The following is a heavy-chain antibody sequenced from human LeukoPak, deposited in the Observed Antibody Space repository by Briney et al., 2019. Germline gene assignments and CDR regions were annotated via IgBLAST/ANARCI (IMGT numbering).Heavy chain of an antibody. CDR3: ARQQWLARTFDY. V-gene: IGHV5-10-1*01. D-gene: IGHD6-19*01. Sequence: GESLRISCKGSGYSFTSYWISWVRQMPGKGLEWMGRIDPSDSYTNYSPSFQGHVTISADKSTSTAYLQWSSLKASDTAMYYCARQQWLARTFDYWGQGTLATVSS. CDR1: GYSFTSYW. CDR2: IDPSDSYT. J-gene: IGHJ4*02.